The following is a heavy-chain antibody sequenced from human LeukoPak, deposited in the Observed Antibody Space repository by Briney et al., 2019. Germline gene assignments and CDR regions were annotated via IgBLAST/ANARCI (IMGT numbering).Heavy chain of an antibody. Sequence: PSETLSLTCTVSGGSISSYYWSWIRQPPGKGLEWIGYIYYSGSTNYNPSLKSRVTISVDTSKNQFSLKLSSVTAADTAVYYCARHVDPYYYCGMDVWGQGTTVTVSS. CDR1: GGSISSYY. V-gene: IGHV4-59*08. CDR3: ARHVDPYYYCGMDV. J-gene: IGHJ6*02. CDR2: IYYSGST.